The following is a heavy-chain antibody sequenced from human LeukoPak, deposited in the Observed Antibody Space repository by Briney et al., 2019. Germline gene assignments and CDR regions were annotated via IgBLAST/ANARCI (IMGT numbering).Heavy chain of an antibody. V-gene: IGHV4-61*02. D-gene: IGHD3-10*01. J-gene: IGHJ3*02. Sequence: SETLSLTCTVSGGSISSSSYYWSWIRQPAGKGLEWIGRIYTSGSTNYNPSLKSRVTMSVDTSKNQFSLKLSSVTAADTAVYYCARDLLVGWRYYGSGPTAAFDIWGQGTMVTVSS. CDR1: GGSISSSSYY. CDR2: IYTSGST. CDR3: ARDLLVGWRYYGSGPTAAFDI.